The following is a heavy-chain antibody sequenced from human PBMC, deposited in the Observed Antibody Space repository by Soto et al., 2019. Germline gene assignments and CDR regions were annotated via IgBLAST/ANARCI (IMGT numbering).Heavy chain of an antibody. D-gene: IGHD1-7*01. Sequence: QVQLQESGPGLVKPSQTLSLTCTVSGGSISGSYSWNWVRQHPGKGLEWIGYIHDSGTTYYNSSLKSRVAISRDVSKTEFYLSLGSVTAADAAMYYCARDARGPANYFDPWGQGTLVAVS. CDR2: IHDSGTT. J-gene: IGHJ5*02. CDR3: ARDARGPANYFDP. CDR1: GGSISGSYS. V-gene: IGHV4-31*03.